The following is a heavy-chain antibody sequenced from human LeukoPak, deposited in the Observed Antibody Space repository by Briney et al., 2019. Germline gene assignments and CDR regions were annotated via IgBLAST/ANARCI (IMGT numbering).Heavy chain of an antibody. CDR1: GGSISSSSYY. Sequence: SETLSLTCTVSGGSISSSSYYWGWIRQPPGKGLEWIGSIYYSGSTYYNPSLKSRVTISVDTSKNQFSLKLSSVTAADTAVYYCARESYYDFWSGYFQGGIYYYYYMDVWGKGTTVTVSS. D-gene: IGHD3-3*01. J-gene: IGHJ6*03. CDR2: IYYSGST. V-gene: IGHV4-39*07. CDR3: ARESYYDFWSGYFQGGIYYYYYMDV.